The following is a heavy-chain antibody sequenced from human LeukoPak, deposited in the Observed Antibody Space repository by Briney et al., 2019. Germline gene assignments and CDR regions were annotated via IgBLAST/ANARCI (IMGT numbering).Heavy chain of an antibody. Sequence: GRSLRLSCVASGFTSSTYSMYCGRQAPGKGLEWVAYMSYDGSNKHYADSVKGRFTISRDNSKNTLYLQMNSLRAEDTAVYYCARDQVLYDSGDCYYLDYWGPGTLVTVSP. CDR3: ARDQVLYDSGDCYYLDY. J-gene: IGHJ4*02. D-gene: IGHD2-21*02. CDR1: GFTSSTYS. V-gene: IGHV3-30*03. CDR2: MSYDGSNK.